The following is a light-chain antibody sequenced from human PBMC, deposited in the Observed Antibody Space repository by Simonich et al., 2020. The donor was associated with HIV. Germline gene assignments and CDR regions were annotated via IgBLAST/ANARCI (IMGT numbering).Light chain of an antibody. CDR2: WAS. CDR3: QQYYSTPT. Sequence: DIVMTQSPDSLAVSLGERATINCRSSQSVLYSSSYKNYLAWYQQKPGQPPKLLIYWASTRESGVPDRFSGSGSGTDFTLTISSLQAEDVAVYYCQQYYSTPTFGQGTKLEIK. V-gene: IGKV4-1*01. J-gene: IGKJ2*01. CDR1: QSVLYSSSYKNY.